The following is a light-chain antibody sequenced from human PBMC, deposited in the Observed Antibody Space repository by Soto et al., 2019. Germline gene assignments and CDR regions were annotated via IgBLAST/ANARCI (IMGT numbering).Light chain of an antibody. J-gene: IGKJ5*01. Sequence: EIVMTQSPVTLSVSPVERATLSCRASQTVSNQLAWYQQKPGQAPRLLLNDASRRVTGIPARFSGSGSGTDFTLTISSLQSEDFVVYYCQQYNNWPPITFGQGTRLEIK. CDR2: DAS. V-gene: IGKV3D-15*01. CDR3: QQYNNWPPIT. CDR1: QTVSNQ.